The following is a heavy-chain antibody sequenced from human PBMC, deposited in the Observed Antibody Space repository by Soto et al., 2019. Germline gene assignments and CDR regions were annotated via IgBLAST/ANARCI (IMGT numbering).Heavy chain of an antibody. V-gene: IGHV1-69*05. J-gene: IGHJ6*02. CDR2: IMPIFRTA. CDR1: GGTFSSSA. D-gene: IGHD3-3*02. CDR3: AGDKDRQQLGGNYYYIMDV. Sequence: QVQLVQSGAEVKKPGSSLKVSCKASGGTFSSSAFSWVRQAPGQGLEWMGGIMPIFRTADYAQKFQGRATLTXDXPTSTAYMELSSLRSEDTGVYYCAGDKDRQQLGGNYYYIMDVWGQGTTVTVSS.